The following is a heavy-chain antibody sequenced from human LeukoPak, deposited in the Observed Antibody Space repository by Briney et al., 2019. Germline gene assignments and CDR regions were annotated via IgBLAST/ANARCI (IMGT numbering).Heavy chain of an antibody. CDR2: IYPGDSDT. CDR3: ARQDTDYYDSSGFRFYGMDV. D-gene: IGHD3-22*01. J-gene: IGHJ6*02. CDR1: GYSFTSYW. V-gene: IGHV5-51*01. Sequence: GESLKISCKGSGYSFTSYWIGWVRQMPGKGLEWMGIIYPGDSDTRYSPSFQGQVTISADKSISTAYLQWSSLKALDTAMYYCARQDTDYYDSSGFRFYGMDVWGQGTTVTVSS.